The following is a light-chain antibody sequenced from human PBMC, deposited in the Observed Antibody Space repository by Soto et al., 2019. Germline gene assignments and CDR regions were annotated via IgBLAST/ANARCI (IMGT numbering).Light chain of an antibody. CDR1: ESVNNY. J-gene: IGKJ2*01. CDR3: LLYFSPDRYT. V-gene: IGKV3-11*01. Sequence: EVVLTQSPATLSLSPGERATLSCRASESVNNYLAWYQQKPGQAPRLLIYDASNRATGIPARFSGSGSGTDFTLTISSLEPEDFAMYYCLLYFSPDRYTFGPGTKVQIK. CDR2: DAS.